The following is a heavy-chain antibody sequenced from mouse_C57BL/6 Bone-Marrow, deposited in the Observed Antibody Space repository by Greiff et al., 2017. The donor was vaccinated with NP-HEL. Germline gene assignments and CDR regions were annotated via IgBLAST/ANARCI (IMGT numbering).Heavy chain of an antibody. V-gene: IGHV1-82*01. J-gene: IGHJ3*01. Sequence: VQLQQSGPELVKPGASVKISCKASGYAFSSSWMNWVKQRPGKGLEWIGRIYPGDGDTNYNGKFKGKATLTADKSSSTAYMQLSSLTSEDSAVYFCARGDDGYSWFAYWGQGTLVTVSA. CDR3: ARGDDGYSWFAY. CDR1: GYAFSSSW. D-gene: IGHD2-3*01. CDR2: IYPGDGDT.